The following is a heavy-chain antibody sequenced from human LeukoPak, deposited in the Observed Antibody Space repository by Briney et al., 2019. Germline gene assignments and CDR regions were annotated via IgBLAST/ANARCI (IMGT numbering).Heavy chain of an antibody. CDR2: ISAYNGNT. V-gene: IGHV1-18*01. Sequence: GASVKVSCKASGYTFTSYGISWVRQAPGQGLEWMGWISAYNGNTNYAQKLQGRVIMTTDTSTSTAYMELRSLRSDDTAVYYCAREGVLGYCSGGSCYTWFDPWGQGTLVTVSS. J-gene: IGHJ5*02. CDR3: AREGVLGYCSGGSCYTWFDP. CDR1: GYTFTSYG. D-gene: IGHD2-15*01.